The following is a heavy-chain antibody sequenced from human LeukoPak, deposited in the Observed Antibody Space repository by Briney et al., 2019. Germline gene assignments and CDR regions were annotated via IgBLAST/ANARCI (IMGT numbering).Heavy chain of an antibody. V-gene: IGHV4-4*02. Sequence: SETLSLTCAVSGGSISSSNWWSWVRQPPGKGLEWIGEIYHSGSTNYNPSLKSRVTISVDKSKNQFSLKLSSVIAADTAVYYCARVGHIVVVTAIRGYYYGMDVWGQGTTVTVSS. CDR3: ARVGHIVVVTAIRGYYYGMDV. J-gene: IGHJ6*02. D-gene: IGHD2-21*02. CDR1: GGSISSSNW. CDR2: IYHSGST.